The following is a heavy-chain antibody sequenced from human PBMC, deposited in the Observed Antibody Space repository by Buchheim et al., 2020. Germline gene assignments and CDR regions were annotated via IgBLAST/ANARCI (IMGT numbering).Heavy chain of an antibody. CDR2: IYYSGST. Sequence: QVQLQESGPGLVKPSETLSLTCTVSGGSISSYYWSWIRQPPGKGLEWIGYIYYSGSTNYNPSLKSRVTISVDTSKHPFSLKLSSVTAADTAVYYCARSPYYYDSSGYLSYYYYYYGMDVWGQGTT. CDR3: ARSPYYYDSSGYLSYYYYYYGMDV. CDR1: GGSISSYY. V-gene: IGHV4-59*01. J-gene: IGHJ6*02. D-gene: IGHD3-22*01.